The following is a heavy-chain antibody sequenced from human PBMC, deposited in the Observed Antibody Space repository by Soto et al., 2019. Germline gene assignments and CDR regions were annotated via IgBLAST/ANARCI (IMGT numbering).Heavy chain of an antibody. CDR2: IYPSDSET. J-gene: IGHJ4*02. Sequence: LKISCKTSGYSFTNYWIAWVRQMPGKGLEWMGIIYPSDSETRYSPSFQGQVTISADKSISTTYLHWSSLKASDTAMYYCARQQLVPDFWGQGTLVTVSS. CDR3: ARQQLVPDF. CDR1: GYSFTNYW. D-gene: IGHD6-13*01. V-gene: IGHV5-51*01.